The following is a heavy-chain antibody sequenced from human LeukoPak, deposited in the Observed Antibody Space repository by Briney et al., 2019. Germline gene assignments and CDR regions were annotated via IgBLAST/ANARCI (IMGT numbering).Heavy chain of an antibody. J-gene: IGHJ4*02. CDR3: AKDNGYCSGGNCYYFDY. V-gene: IGHV3-30*02. CDR1: GFTFSSYG. Sequence: GGSLRLSCAASGFTFSSYGMHWVRQAPGKGLEWVAVIWYDGSNKYYADSVKGRFTISRDNSKNTLYLQMNSLRAEDTAVYYCAKDNGYCSGGNCYYFDYWGQGTLVTVSS. D-gene: IGHD2-15*01. CDR2: IWYDGSNK.